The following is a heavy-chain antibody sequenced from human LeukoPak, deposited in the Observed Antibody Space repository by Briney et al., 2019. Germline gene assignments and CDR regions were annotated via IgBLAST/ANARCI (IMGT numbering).Heavy chain of an antibody. CDR3: ARHVGYGNSWFDP. V-gene: IGHV4-59*08. CDR2: IYYSGST. CDR1: GGSISSYY. J-gene: IGHJ5*02. Sequence: SETLSLTCTVSGGSISSYYWSWIRQPPGKGLEWIGYIYYSGSTNYNPSLKSRVTISVDTSKNQFSLKLRSVTAADTAVYYRARHVGYGNSWFDPWGQGTMLSLSS. D-gene: IGHD5-18*01.